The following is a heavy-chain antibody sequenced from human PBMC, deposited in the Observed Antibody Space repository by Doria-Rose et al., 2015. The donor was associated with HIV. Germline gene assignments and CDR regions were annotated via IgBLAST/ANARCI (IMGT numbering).Heavy chain of an antibody. J-gene: IGHJ4*02. D-gene: IGHD6-13*01. CDR3: ARIKSSRWYHKYYFDF. CDR1: GVSLSSPGMG. V-gene: IGHV2-26*01. CDR2: FLSYDER. Sequence: QITLKESGPVLVKPTETLTLTCTVSGVSLSSPGMGVSWIRQPPGKALEWLANFLSYDERSYRSSLKNILSISRGTSKSQVVLTMTDMDPVDTATYYCARIKSSRWYHKYYFDFWGQGTLVIVSA.